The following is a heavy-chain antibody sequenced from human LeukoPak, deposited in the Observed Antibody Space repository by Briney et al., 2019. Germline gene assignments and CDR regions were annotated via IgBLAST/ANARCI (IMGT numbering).Heavy chain of an antibody. CDR3: ARRPRYDFGPHFDY. D-gene: IGHD2/OR15-2a*01. Sequence: PGESLKISCKGSGYSFTNYWIGWVRQVPGKGLEWMGIIYPGDSDTRYSPSFQGQVTISADKSITTAYLQWSSLKASDTAMYYCARRPRYDFGPHFDYWGQGTLVSVSS. CDR2: IYPGDSDT. V-gene: IGHV5-51*01. CDR1: GYSFTNYW. J-gene: IGHJ4*02.